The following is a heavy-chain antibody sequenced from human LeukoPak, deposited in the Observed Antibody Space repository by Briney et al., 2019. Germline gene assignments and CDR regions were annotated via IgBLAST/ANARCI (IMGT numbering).Heavy chain of an antibody. CDR1: GGSISSSSYY. Sequence: SETLSLTCTVSGGSISSSSYYWGWIRQPPGKGLEWIGSIYYSGSTYYNPSLKSRVTISVDTSKNQFSLKLSSVTAADTAVYYCARHIVVVPAACDYWGQGTLVTVFS. J-gene: IGHJ4*02. V-gene: IGHV4-39*01. CDR2: IYYSGST. CDR3: ARHIVVVPAACDY. D-gene: IGHD2-2*01.